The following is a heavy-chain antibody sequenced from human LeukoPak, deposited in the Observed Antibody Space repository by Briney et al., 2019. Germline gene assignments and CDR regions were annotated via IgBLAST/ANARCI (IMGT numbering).Heavy chain of an antibody. Sequence: GGSLRLSCAASGFTFDDYAMHWVRQAPGKGLEWVSGISWNSGSIGYADSVKGRFTISRDNAKNSLYLQMNSLRAEDMALYYCAKDRYYDFWSGYYSFDYWGQGTLVTVSS. CDR2: ISWNSGSI. J-gene: IGHJ4*02. D-gene: IGHD3-3*01. CDR1: GFTFDDYA. V-gene: IGHV3-9*03. CDR3: AKDRYYDFWSGYYSFDY.